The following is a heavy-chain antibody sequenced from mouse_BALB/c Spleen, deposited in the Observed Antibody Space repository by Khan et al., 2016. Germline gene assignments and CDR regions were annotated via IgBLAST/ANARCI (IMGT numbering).Heavy chain of an antibody. CDR3: ARQYYSNHAMDY. D-gene: IGHD2-5*01. J-gene: IGHJ4*01. CDR1: GYTFTNYG. Sequence: QIQLVQSGPELKKPGETVKISCKASGYTFTNYGMNWVKQAPGKGLKWMGWINTYTGEPTYADDFKGRFAFSLETSASTVYLQINNLKNDDMATYCCARQYYSNHAMDYWGQGTSVTVSS. V-gene: IGHV9-1*02. CDR2: INTYTGEP.